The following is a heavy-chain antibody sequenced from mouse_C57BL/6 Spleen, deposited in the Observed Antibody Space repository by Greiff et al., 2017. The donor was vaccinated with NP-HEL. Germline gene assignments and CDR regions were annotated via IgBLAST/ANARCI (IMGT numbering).Heavy chain of an antibody. V-gene: IGHV3-6*01. CDR1: GYSITSGYY. D-gene: IGHD1-1*01. Sequence: EVQLQQSGPGLVKPSQSLSLTCSVTGYSITSGYYWNWIRQFPGNKLEWMGYISYDGSNNYNPSLKNRISITRDTSKNQFFLKLNSVTTEDTATYYCARDTGLSYFDYWGQGTTLTVSS. CDR2: ISYDGSN. J-gene: IGHJ2*01. CDR3: ARDTGLSYFDY.